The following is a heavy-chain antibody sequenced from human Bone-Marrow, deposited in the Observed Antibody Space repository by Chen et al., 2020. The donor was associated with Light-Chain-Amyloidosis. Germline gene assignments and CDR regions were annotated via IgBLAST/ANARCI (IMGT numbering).Heavy chain of an antibody. CDR2: IYPDDSDA. CDR3: ARRRDGYNFDY. CDR1: RYTFPNYW. D-gene: IGHD5-12*01. J-gene: IGHJ4*02. Sequence: EVQLEQSGPEVKKPGESLKISCKGSRYTFPNYWIGWVRQMPGKGLEWMGVIYPDDSDASYSPSFEGQVTISAEKSITTAYLKWRSLKASDTAMYYCARRRDGYNFDYWGQGTLVTVSS. V-gene: IGHV5-51*01.